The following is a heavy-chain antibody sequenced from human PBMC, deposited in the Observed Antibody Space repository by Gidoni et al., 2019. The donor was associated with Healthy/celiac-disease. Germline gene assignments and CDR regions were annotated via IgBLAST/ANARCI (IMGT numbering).Heavy chain of an antibody. J-gene: IGHJ4*02. CDR2: ISYDGSNK. CDR3: ARDPKLLRYFDWSLDY. D-gene: IGHD3-9*01. V-gene: IGHV3-30*01. CDR1: GFTFSSYA. Sequence: QVQLVESGGGVVQPGRSLRLSCAASGFTFSSYAMHWVRQAPGKGLEWVAVISYDGSNKYYADSVKGRFTISRDNSKNTLYLQMNSLRAEDTAVYYCARDPKLLRYFDWSLDYWGQGTLVTVSS.